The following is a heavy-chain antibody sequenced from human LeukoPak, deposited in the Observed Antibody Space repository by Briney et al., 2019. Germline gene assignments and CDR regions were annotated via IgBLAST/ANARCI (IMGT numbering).Heavy chain of an antibody. J-gene: IGHJ4*02. V-gene: IGHV3-7*03. CDR3: ATDPRYLDF. CDR1: GYTFNNYW. CDR2: IKPDGSEK. Sequence: GGSLRLSCAASGYTFNNYWMTWVRQAPGKGLEWVANIKPDGSEKNYVGSVKGRITISRDNAKNSLYLQINSLRAEDTAVYYCATDPRYLDFWGQGTLVTVSS. D-gene: IGHD3-9*01.